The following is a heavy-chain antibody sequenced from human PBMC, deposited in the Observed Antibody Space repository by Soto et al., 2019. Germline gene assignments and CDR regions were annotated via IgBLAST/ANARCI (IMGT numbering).Heavy chain of an antibody. CDR2: INPSSGST. V-gene: IGHV1-46*01. CDR1: GYTFTSYY. Sequence: ASVKVSCKASGYTFTSYYMHWVRQAPGQGLEWMGIINPSSGSTSYAQKFQGRVTMTRDTSASTAYMELSSLKSEDTAVYYCACSLYYGDFDYWGQGTQVTVSS. CDR3: ACSLYYGDFDY. D-gene: IGHD4-17*01. J-gene: IGHJ4*02.